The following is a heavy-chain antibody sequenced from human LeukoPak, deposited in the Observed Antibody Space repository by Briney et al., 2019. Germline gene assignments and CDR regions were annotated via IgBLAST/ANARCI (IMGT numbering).Heavy chain of an antibody. CDR2: IMPDGSEE. V-gene: IGHV3-7*01. Sequence: GGSLRLSCAASGFTFSSHLISSVRQAPGEGLERVASIMPDGSEEYYMDSVKGRFTISRDNAKNSLYLQMNSLRAEDTAVYYCGRLLGSVTTYDYWGQGTLVTVSS. J-gene: IGHJ4*02. D-gene: IGHD4-11*01. CDR1: GFTFSSHL. CDR3: GRLLGSVTTYDY.